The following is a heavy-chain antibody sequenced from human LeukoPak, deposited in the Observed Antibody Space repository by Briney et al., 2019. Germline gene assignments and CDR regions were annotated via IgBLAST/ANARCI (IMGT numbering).Heavy chain of an antibody. D-gene: IGHD6-13*01. CDR3: ARGPLIAAAGTW. CDR2: ISGSGGST. CDR1: GFTFSNYA. J-gene: IGHJ4*02. V-gene: IGHV3-23*01. Sequence: GGSLRLSCTASGFTFSNYAMTWVRQAPGKGLEWVSSISGSGGSTYYADSVKGRFTISRDNSKNTLYLQMNSLRAEDTAVYYCARGPLIAAAGTWWGQGTLVTVSS.